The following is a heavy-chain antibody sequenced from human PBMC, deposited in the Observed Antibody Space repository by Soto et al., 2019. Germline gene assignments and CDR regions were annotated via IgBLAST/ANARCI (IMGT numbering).Heavy chain of an antibody. CDR1: GGSISSYY. Sequence: SETLSLTCTVSGGSISSYYWSWIRQPPGKGLEWIGYIYYSGSTNYNPSLKSRVTISVDTSKNQFSLKLSSVTAADTAVYYCARSDIVLMVYGNPGGGFDPWGQGTLVTVSS. CDR3: ARSDIVLMVYGNPGGGFDP. D-gene: IGHD2-8*01. CDR2: IYYSGST. J-gene: IGHJ5*02. V-gene: IGHV4-59*01.